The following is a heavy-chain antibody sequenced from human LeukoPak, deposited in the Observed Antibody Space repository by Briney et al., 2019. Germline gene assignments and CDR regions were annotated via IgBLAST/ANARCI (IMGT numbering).Heavy chain of an antibody. Sequence: SETLSLTCTVSGGSISNIYWNWIRQPAGKGLEWIGRTYTSGSINYNPSLKSRVTMSVDTSKNQFSLKLSSVTAADTAVYYCARDFDYGDYGTASYYYYGMDVWGQGTTVTVSS. CDR3: ARDFDYGDYGTASYYYYGMDV. V-gene: IGHV4-4*07. CDR2: TYTSGSI. J-gene: IGHJ6*02. D-gene: IGHD4-17*01. CDR1: GGSISNIY.